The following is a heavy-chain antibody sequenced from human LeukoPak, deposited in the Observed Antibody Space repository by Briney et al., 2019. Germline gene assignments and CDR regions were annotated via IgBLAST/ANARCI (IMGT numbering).Heavy chain of an antibody. D-gene: IGHD4-17*01. CDR1: GYTFTSYG. CDR3: ARDYGDYSYFLH. V-gene: IGHV1-18*01. CDR2: ISAYNGNT. J-gene: IGHJ1*01. Sequence: ASVKVSFKASGYTFTSYGISWVRQAPGQGLEWMGWISAYNGNTNYAQNFQGRVTMTTDTSTTTTYMELRSLRSDDTAVYYCARDYGDYSYFLHWGQGTLVTVSS.